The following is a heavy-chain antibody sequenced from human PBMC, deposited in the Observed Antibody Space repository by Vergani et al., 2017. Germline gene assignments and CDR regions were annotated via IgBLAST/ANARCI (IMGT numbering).Heavy chain of an antibody. J-gene: IGHJ5*02. CDR1: GFTFSDYY. Sequence: QVQLVESGGGLVKPGGSLRLSCAASGFTFSDYYMSWVRQAPGLGVEWISYISGRGSITHYADSVKGRFSISRDNAKNTLYLQMNSLRAEDTALYYCAGEWFGFRSPFDPWGQGTLVTVSS. V-gene: IGHV3-11*04. D-gene: IGHD3-10*01. CDR3: AGEWFGFRSPFDP. CDR2: ISGRGSIT.